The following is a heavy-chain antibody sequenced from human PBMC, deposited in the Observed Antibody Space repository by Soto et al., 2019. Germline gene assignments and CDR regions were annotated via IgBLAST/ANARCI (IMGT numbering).Heavy chain of an antibody. CDR2: IYYSGTT. CDR1: GGSLTSSSFY. D-gene: IGHD3-10*01. V-gene: IGHV4-39*01. J-gene: IGHJ3*02. Sequence: SETLSLTCIVSGGSLTSSSFYWGWIRQPPGKGLSWIGNIYYSGTTDYNPSLKSRVSVSTDTSRNQLSLTLSSVTAADTSVYYCVRFYGNAFDIWGPGTLVTVSS. CDR3: VRFYGNAFDI.